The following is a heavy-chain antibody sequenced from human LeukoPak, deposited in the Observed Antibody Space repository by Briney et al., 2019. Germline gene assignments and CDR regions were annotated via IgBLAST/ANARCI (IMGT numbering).Heavy chain of an antibody. CDR2: IIPIFGTA. CDR1: GGTFSSYA. J-gene: IGHJ5*02. D-gene: IGHD1-26*01. V-gene: IGHV1-69*13. CDR3: ARDRSGRYTGSYYLYWFDP. Sequence: SVKVSCKASGGTFSSYAISWVRQAPGQGLEWMGGIIPIFGTANYAQKFQGRVTITADESTSTAYMELSSLRSEDTAVYYCARDRSGRYTGSYYLYWFDPWGQGTLVTVSS.